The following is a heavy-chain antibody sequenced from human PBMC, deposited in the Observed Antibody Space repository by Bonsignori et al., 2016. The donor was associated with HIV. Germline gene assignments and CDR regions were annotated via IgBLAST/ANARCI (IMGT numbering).Heavy chain of an antibody. CDR3: AREPHRSGSSLTLDAFDI. D-gene: IGHD1-26*01. CDR2: IIPIFGTA. J-gene: IGHJ3*02. V-gene: IGHV1-69*01. Sequence: WVRQAPGQGLEWMGGIIPIFGTANYAQKFQGRVTITADESTSTAYMELSSLRSEDTAVYYCAREPHRSGSSLTLDAFDIWGQGTMVTVSS.